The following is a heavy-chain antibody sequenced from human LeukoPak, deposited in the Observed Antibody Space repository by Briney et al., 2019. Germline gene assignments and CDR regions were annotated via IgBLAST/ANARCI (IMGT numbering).Heavy chain of an antibody. CDR1: GGTFSSYA. D-gene: IGHD2-15*01. Sequence: ASVRVSCKASGGTFSSYAISGVRQAPGEGREWRGGIIPIFGTANHAQKFQGRVTITTDESTSTAYMELSSLRSEGTAVYYCAVQGRYCSGGSCYYFDYWGQGTLVTVSS. V-gene: IGHV1-69*05. CDR2: IIPIFGTA. CDR3: AVQGRYCSGGSCYYFDY. J-gene: IGHJ4*02.